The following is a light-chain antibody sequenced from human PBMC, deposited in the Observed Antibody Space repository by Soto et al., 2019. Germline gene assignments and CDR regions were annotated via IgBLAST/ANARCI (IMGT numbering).Light chain of an antibody. Sequence: DIRLDQSPSTLTTTVGDRVTITCRASQGISSYLACYQQKPGKAPNLLIHTASSLQTGVPSRFSGSGSGTEFTLTISSLQPEDVATYYCQQRHSYPITFGQGTRLEI. CDR3: QQRHSYPIT. V-gene: IGKV1-9*01. J-gene: IGKJ5*01. CDR1: QGISSY. CDR2: TAS.